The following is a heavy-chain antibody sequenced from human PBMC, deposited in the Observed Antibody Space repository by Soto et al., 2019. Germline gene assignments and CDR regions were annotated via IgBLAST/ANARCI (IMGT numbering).Heavy chain of an antibody. V-gene: IGHV1-69*01. J-gene: IGHJ4*02. CDR1: GDTFNTYE. CDR2: IFPFIGST. CDR3: ARGGYSSSFRFDY. Sequence: QVQLLQSGAGMKKPGSSVRVSCKTSGDTFNTYEINWVRQAPGQGLEWMGGIFPFIGSTSYAQKFQGRLTITADASTSTAYMDLSSLTSEDTAVYYCARGGYSSSFRFDYWGQGTLVTVSS. D-gene: IGHD5-18*01.